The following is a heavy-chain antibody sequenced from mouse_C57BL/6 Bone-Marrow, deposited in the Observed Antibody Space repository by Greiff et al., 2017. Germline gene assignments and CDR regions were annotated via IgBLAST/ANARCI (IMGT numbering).Heavy chain of an antibody. CDR2: IYPRSGNT. V-gene: IGHV1-81*01. CDR3: ARLPDYGRHD. Sequence: SGAELARPGASVKLSCKASGYTFTSYGISWVKQRTGQGLEWIGEIYPRSGNTYYNAKFKGKATLTADKSSSTAYMELRSLTSEDSAVYFGARLPDYGRHDWGQGTLVTVSA. D-gene: IGHD1-1*01. J-gene: IGHJ3*01. CDR1: GYTFTSYG.